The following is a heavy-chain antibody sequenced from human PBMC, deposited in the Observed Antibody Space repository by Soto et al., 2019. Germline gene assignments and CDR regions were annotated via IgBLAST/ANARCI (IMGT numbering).Heavy chain of an antibody. V-gene: IGHV3-23*01. D-gene: IGHD3-3*01. J-gene: IGHJ4*02. CDR3: AKRNDFWSGYYTLDY. CDR1: GFTFSSYA. CDR2: ISGSGGST. Sequence: HPGGSLRLSCAASGFTFSSYAMSWVRQAPGKGLEWVSAISGSGGSTYYADSVKGRFTISRDNSKNTLYLQMNSLRAEDTAVYYCAKRNDFWSGYYTLDYWGQGTLVTVSS.